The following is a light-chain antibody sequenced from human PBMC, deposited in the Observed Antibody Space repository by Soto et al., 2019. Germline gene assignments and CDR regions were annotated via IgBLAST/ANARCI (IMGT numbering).Light chain of an antibody. CDR1: SSDVGGYNY. Sequence: QSALTQPASVSGSPGQSITISCTGTSSDVGGYNYVSWYQQHPGIAPKLLIYGVTNRPSGVSTRFSGSKSGNTASLTISGIQAEDEADDHCISYTSASTRLYLFGTGTKVTVL. CDR3: ISYTSASTRLYL. J-gene: IGLJ1*01. V-gene: IGLV2-14*01. CDR2: GVT.